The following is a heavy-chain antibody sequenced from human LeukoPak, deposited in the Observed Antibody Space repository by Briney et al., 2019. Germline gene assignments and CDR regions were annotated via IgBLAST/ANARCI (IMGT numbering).Heavy chain of an antibody. J-gene: IGHJ6*02. CDR2: IKQDGSEK. CDR3: ARVVVPAAIAYYNYYGMDV. Sequence: GGSLRLSCAASGFTFSSYWMSWVRQAPGKGLEWVANIKQDGSEKYYVDSVKGRFTISRDNAKNSLYLQMNSLRAEDTAVHYCARVVVPAAIAYYNYYGMDVWGQGTTVTVSS. D-gene: IGHD2-2*01. V-gene: IGHV3-7*01. CDR1: GFTFSSYW.